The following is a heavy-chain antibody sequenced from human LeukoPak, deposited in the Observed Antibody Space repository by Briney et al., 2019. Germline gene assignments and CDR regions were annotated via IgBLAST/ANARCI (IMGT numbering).Heavy chain of an antibody. J-gene: IGHJ6*02. Sequence: GGSLRLSCGASGFTFRDYWVSWVRQAPGKGLEWVANIQSDGNEKNYIDSVQGRFTISRDNAKASLYLQMNSLRVEDTAVYYCARDSAVATYYGVDVWGLGTTVTVSS. D-gene: IGHD6-19*01. CDR3: ARDSAVATYYGVDV. CDR2: IQSDGNEK. CDR1: GFTFRDYW. V-gene: IGHV3-7*01.